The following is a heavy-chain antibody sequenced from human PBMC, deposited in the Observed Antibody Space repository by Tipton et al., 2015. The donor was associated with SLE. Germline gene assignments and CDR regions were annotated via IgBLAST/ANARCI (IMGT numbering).Heavy chain of an antibody. J-gene: IGHJ5*02. V-gene: IGHV3-7*01. CDR3: ATSPWFDP. CDR2: IKQDGSEK. CDR1: GFTFSSYW. Sequence: SLRLSCAASGFTFSSYWMSWVRQAPGKGLEGVGNIKQDGSEKYYVDSVKGRFTISRDNAKNSLYLQMNSLRAEDTAVYYCATSPWFDPWGQGTLVTVSS.